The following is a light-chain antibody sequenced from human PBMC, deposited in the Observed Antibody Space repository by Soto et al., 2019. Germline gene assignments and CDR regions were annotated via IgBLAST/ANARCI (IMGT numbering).Light chain of an antibody. Sequence: EIVLTQSPVTLSLSPGERATLSCRASQSVSSSYLAWYQQKPGQAPRLLIYGASRRATGIPDRFSGSGSGTDFTLTISRLEPEDFAVYYCQKYGSSPWTFGQGTKVEIK. CDR2: GAS. V-gene: IGKV3-20*01. J-gene: IGKJ1*01. CDR3: QKYGSSPWT. CDR1: QSVSSSY.